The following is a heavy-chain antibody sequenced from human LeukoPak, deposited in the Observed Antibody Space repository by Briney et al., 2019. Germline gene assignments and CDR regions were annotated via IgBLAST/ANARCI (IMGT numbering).Heavy chain of an antibody. CDR2: ISGSGGST. Sequence: GGSLRLSCAASGFTFSSYWMRWVRQAPGKGLEWVSAISGSGGSTYYADSVKGRFTISRDNSKNTLYLQMNSLRAEDTAVYYCAKSLTVTLRGYYYYGMDVWGKGTTVTVSS. D-gene: IGHD4-17*01. V-gene: IGHV3-23*01. CDR3: AKSLTVTLRGYYYYGMDV. J-gene: IGHJ6*04. CDR1: GFTFSSYW.